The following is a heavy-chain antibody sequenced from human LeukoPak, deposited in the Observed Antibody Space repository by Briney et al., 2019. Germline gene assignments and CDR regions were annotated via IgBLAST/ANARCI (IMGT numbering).Heavy chain of an antibody. V-gene: IGHV3-48*01. CDR1: GFTFSGYS. D-gene: IGHD1-14*01. CDR2: ISSTSSTI. J-gene: IGHJ6*03. CDR3: ARDRGNQRGYYYYYMDV. Sequence: PGGSLRLSCAASGFTFSGYSMNWVRQAPGKGLEWVSYISSTSSTIYCADSVKGRLTISRDNAKNSLYLQMNSLRAEDTAVYYCARDRGNQRGYYYYYMDVWGKGTTVTVSS.